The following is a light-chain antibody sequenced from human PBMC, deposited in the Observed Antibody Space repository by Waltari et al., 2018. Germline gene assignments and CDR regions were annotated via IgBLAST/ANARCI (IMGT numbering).Light chain of an antibody. V-gene: IGKV3-20*01. CDR1: QSVSSNY. CDR2: GAS. CDR3: QKYGSSPLFT. J-gene: IGKJ3*01. Sequence: EIVLTQSPGTLSLSPGERATLSCRASQSVSSNYLAWYQQKPGQAPRLLIYGASSRATGIPDRFSGGGSGTDFTLTISRLEPEDFAVYYCQKYGSSPLFTFGPGTKVDIK.